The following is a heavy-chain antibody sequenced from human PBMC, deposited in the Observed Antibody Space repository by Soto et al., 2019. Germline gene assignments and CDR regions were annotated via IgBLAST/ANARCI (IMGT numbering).Heavy chain of an antibody. Sequence: GGSLRLSCAASGFTVSSNYMSWVRQAPGKGLEWVSVIYSGGSTYYADSVKGRFTISRDNSKNTLYLQMNSLRAEDTAVYYCARQGYCSGGSCYDWGQGTLVTVSS. CDR2: IYSGGST. CDR3: ARQGYCSGGSCYD. D-gene: IGHD2-15*01. V-gene: IGHV3-53*01. J-gene: IGHJ4*02. CDR1: GFTVSSNY.